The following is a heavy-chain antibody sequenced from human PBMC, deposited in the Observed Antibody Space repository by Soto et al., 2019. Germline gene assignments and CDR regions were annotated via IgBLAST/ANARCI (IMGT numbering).Heavy chain of an antibody. CDR2: ISDRGDI. CDR3: ARGRHWFGP. CDR1: GISITSSY. Sequence: TSETLSLTYTVSGISITSSYGNWFRQSPGKGLEWIGQISDRGDINYNPPLESRVAISTDTSKNQVSLTLTAVNAADTAVYFCARGRHWFGPWGQGTLVTAPQ. V-gene: IGHV4-59*08. J-gene: IGHJ5*02.